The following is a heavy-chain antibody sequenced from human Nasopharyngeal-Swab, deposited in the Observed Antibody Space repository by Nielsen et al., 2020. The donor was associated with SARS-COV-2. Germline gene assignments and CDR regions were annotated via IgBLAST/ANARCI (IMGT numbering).Heavy chain of an antibody. CDR2: IYPGDSTT. CDR1: GYIFSTYW. J-gene: IGHJ4*02. D-gene: IGHD4/OR15-4a*01. V-gene: IGHV5-51*01. Sequence: GESLKISCPCSGYIFSTYWICWVRQMPGKGLEWMGIIYPGDSTTKYRPSFQGQVTISADKSISTAYLQWSSLKASDTAMYFCARLYGGYVDYWGQGTLVTVSS. CDR3: ARLYGGYVDY.